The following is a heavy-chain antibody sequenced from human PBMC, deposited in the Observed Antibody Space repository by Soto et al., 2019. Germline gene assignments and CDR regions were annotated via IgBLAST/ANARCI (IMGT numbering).Heavy chain of an antibody. D-gene: IGHD2-15*01. CDR2: VNHSGST. J-gene: IGHJ4*02. V-gene: IGHV4-34*01. Sequence: SETLSLTCAVHGGSFSGYYWDWIRQPPGKGLEWIGEVNHSGSTNYNPSLKSRVTISVDTSKNQFSLKLSSVTAADTAVYYCARGRRPIRGYCIGGSCYGRAYTAYRGQGTLVPVSS. CDR3: ARGRRPIRGYCIGGSCYGRAYTAY. CDR1: GGSFSGYY.